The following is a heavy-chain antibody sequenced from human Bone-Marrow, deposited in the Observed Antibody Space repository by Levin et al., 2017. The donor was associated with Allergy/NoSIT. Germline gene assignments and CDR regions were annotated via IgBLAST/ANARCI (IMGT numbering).Heavy chain of an antibody. D-gene: IGHD3-16*01. V-gene: IGHV3-49*04. Sequence: GGSLRLSCQVSGFSIVTYAMSWVRQAPGKGPEWVGFIRNEGYGGTADYAASVKGRFTISREDSKNLVHLQMNSLRTEDTAVYYCTRVTMPVMITFGGVEVDYWGQGTLVTVSS. CDR3: TRVTMPVMITFGGVEVDY. CDR1: GFSIVTYA. CDR2: IRNEGYGGTA. J-gene: IGHJ4*02.